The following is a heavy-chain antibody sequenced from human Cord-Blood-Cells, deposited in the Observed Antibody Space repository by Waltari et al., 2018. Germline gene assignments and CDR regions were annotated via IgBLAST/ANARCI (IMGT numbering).Heavy chain of an antibody. V-gene: IGHV4-39*01. Sequence: QLQLQESGPGLVKPSETLSLTCTVSGGSISSSSYYWGWIRQPPGKGLAWIGSIYYSGRTYYNPSLKIRVTISVDTSKNQFSLKLSSVTAADTAVYYCARLGYSSSFDYWGQGTLVTVSS. J-gene: IGHJ4*02. CDR1: GGSISSSSYY. D-gene: IGHD6-13*01. CDR2: IYYSGRT. CDR3: ARLGYSSSFDY.